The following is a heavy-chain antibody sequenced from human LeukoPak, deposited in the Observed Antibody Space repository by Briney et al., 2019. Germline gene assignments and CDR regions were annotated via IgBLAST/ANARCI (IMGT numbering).Heavy chain of an antibody. V-gene: IGHV3-23*01. D-gene: IGHD5-18*01. CDR2: ISGSGGST. J-gene: IGHJ4*02. CDR1: GFTFSSYA. CDR3: AKEKLGDTAMVFDD. Sequence: GASLRLSCAASGFTFSSYAMRWVRQAPGKGLEWVSTISGSGGSTYYADSVKGRFTISRDNSKNTLYLQMNSLRAEDTAVYYCAKEKLGDTAMVFDDWGQGTLVTVSS.